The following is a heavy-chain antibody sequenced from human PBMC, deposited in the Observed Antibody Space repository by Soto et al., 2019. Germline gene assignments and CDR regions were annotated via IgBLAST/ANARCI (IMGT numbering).Heavy chain of an antibody. Sequence: GGSLRLSCAASGFTFSSYWMHWVRQAPGKGLVWVPRINSDGSSTSYADSVKGRFTISRDNAKNTLYLQMNSLRAEDTAVYYCARDDYYDSSGYYPLGRYYGMDVWGQGTTVTVSS. CDR2: INSDGSST. D-gene: IGHD3-22*01. J-gene: IGHJ6*02. V-gene: IGHV3-74*01. CDR1: GFTFSSYW. CDR3: ARDDYYDSSGYYPLGRYYGMDV.